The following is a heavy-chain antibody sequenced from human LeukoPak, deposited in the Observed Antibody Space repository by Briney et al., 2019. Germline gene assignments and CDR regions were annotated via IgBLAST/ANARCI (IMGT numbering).Heavy chain of an antibody. CDR1: GFTFSKFA. V-gene: IGHV3-23*01. D-gene: IGHD6-13*01. CDR2: ISSSGGDT. J-gene: IGHJ4*02. CDR3: AKGSLGSWYFFDY. Sequence: GGSLRLSCAASGFTFSKFAMSWVRQAPGKGPEWVSTISSSGGDTYYADSVKGRFTISRDNSKNTLFLQMNSLRAEDTALYYCAKGSLGSWYFFDYWGQGTLVTVSS.